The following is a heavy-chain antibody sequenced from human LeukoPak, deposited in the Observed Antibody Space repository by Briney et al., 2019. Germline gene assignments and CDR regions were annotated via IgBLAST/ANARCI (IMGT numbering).Heavy chain of an antibody. D-gene: IGHD5-12*01. CDR2: IKQDGSEK. CDR1: GFTFSSYW. Sequence: GGSLRLSCAASGFTFSSYWMSWVRQAPGKGLEWVANIKQDGSEKYYVDSVKGRFTISRDNAMNSLYLQMNSLRAEDTAVYYCARASSGGYSGHDYPPEANWFDPWGQGTLVTVSS. J-gene: IGHJ5*02. V-gene: IGHV3-7*03. CDR3: ARASSGGYSGHDYPPEANWFDP.